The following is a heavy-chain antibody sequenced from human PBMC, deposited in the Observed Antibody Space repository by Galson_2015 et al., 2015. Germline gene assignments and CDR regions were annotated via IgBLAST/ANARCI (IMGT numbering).Heavy chain of an antibody. CDR3: ATSGGVGPTAY. CDR1: GYRFTTFW. V-gene: IGHV5-51*01. J-gene: IGHJ4*02. D-gene: IGHD1-26*01. CDR2: IYPGESKI. Sequence: QSGAEVKKPGESLKISCKSSGYRFTTFWIGWVRQMPGKGLEWMGVIYPGESKIRYSPSVQGQVTISADKSISTAYLQRTSLKASDTAIYYCATSGGVGPTAYWGQGTLVTVSS.